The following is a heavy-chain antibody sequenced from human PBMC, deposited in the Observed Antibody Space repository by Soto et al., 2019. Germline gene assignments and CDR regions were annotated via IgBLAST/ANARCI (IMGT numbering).Heavy chain of an antibody. CDR1: GLTFSSYG. V-gene: IGHV3-48*02. D-gene: IGHD6-19*01. Sequence: GSLRLSCTASGLTFSSYGMNWVRQAPGKGLEWVSSISSSSRTTYYAESVKGRFTISRDNAKNSLYLQMNSLRDEDTAVYYCAREISVAGGHYDYWGQGTLVTVSS. CDR3: AREISVAGGHYDY. J-gene: IGHJ4*02. CDR2: ISSSSRTT.